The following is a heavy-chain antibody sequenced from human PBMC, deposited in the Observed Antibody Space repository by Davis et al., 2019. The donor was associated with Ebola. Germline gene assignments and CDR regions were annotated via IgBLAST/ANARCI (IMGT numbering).Heavy chain of an antibody. CDR2: IKQDGSEK. CDR3: ARTGFWSGYYNYYYYYGMDV. V-gene: IGHV3-7*01. Sequence: GASLRLSCAASGFTFSSYWMSWVRQAPGKGLEWVANIKQDGSEKYYVDSVKGRFTIARDNAKNSLYLQMNSLRAEDTAVYYCARTGFWSGYYNYYYYYGMDVWGQGTTVTVSS. J-gene: IGHJ6*02. D-gene: IGHD3-3*01. CDR1: GFTFSSYW.